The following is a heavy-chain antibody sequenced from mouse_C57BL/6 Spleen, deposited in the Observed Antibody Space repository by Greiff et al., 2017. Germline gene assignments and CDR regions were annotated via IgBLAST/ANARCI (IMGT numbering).Heavy chain of an antibody. CDR1: GYSFTDYN. D-gene: IGHD4-1*01. J-gene: IGHJ2*01. CDR3: ATVLLGPYYFVD. CDR2: INPNYGTT. V-gene: IGHV1-39*01. Sequence: VQLQQSGPELVKPGASVKISCKASGYSFTDYNMNWVKQSNGKSLEWIGVINPNYGTTSYNQKFKGKATLTVDQSSSPAYMQLNSLTSEDSAVXYYATVLLGPYYFVDWGQGTTLTVSS.